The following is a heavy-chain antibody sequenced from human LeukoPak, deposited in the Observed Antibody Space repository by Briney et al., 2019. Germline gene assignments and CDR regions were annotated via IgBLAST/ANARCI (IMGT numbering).Heavy chain of an antibody. J-gene: IGHJ5*02. D-gene: IGHD4-11*01. V-gene: IGHV4-31*03. CDR2: IYYSGST. CDR1: GGSISSGGYY. Sequence: SQTLSLTCTVSGGSISSGGYYWSWIRQHPGKGLEWIGYIYYSGSTYYNPSLKSRVTISVDTSKNQFSLKLSSVTAADTAVYYCAREKMGYSNYGVPRFDPWGQGTLVTVSS. CDR3: AREKMGYSNYGVPRFDP.